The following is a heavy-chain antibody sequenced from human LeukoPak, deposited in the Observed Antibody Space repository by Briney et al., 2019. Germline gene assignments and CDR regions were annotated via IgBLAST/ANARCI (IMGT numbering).Heavy chain of an antibody. D-gene: IGHD3-9*01. V-gene: IGHV3-15*01. CDR3: TTDPTNKSLMYYDILTGYYSIPFDY. CDR2: IKSKTDGGTT. Sequence: PGGSLRLSCAASGFTFSNAWMSWVRQAPGKGLEWVGRIKSKTDGGTTDYAAPVKGRFTISRDDSKNTLYLQMNSLKTEDIAVYYCTTDPTNKSLMYYDILTGYYSIPFDYWGQGTLVTVSS. J-gene: IGHJ4*02. CDR1: GFTFSNAW.